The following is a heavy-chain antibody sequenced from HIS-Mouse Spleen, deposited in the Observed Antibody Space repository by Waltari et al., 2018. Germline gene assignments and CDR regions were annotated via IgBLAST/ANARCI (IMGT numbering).Heavy chain of an antibody. D-gene: IGHD2-21*02. CDR2: ISGSGGST. Sequence: EVQLLESGGGLVQPGGSLRLSCAASGFTFSSYAMSWVRQAPGQGLGWVSAISGSGGSTYYANSVKGRFTISRDNSKNTLYLQMNSLRAEDTAVYYCAKAGHIVVVTAIGWYFDLWGRGTLVTVSS. CDR1: GFTFSSYA. J-gene: IGHJ2*01. V-gene: IGHV3-23*01. CDR3: AKAGHIVVVTAIGWYFDL.